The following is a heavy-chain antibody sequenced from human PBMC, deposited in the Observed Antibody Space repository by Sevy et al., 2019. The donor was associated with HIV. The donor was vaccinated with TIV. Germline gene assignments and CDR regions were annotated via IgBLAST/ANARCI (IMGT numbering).Heavy chain of an antibody. CDR3: AKRREYYDFWSDYYGMDV. CDR2: ISGSGGST. J-gene: IGHJ6*02. D-gene: IGHD3-3*01. Sequence: GGSLRLSCAASGFTFSSYAMSWVRQAPGKGLEWVSAISGSGGSTYYADSVKGRFTISRDNSKNTQYLQMNSLGAEDTAVYYCAKRREYYDFWSDYYGMDVWGQGTTVTVSS. CDR1: GFTFSSYA. V-gene: IGHV3-23*01.